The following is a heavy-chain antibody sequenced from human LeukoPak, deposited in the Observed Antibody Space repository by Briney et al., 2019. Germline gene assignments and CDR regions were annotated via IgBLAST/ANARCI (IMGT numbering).Heavy chain of an antibody. Sequence: GGSLRLFCGASGFTFSSYAMSWVRQAPGKGLEGVSAISGRGGSNYHGDSVKGNFTLSRDNSMNTLYLKMNSLRTEDTAVYYCAKPEGYSSSWVWGGNWFDPWGQGTLVTVSS. CDR3: AKPEGYSSSWVWGGNWFDP. J-gene: IGHJ5*02. CDR2: ISGRGGSN. V-gene: IGHV3-23*01. CDR1: GFTFSSYA. D-gene: IGHD6-13*01.